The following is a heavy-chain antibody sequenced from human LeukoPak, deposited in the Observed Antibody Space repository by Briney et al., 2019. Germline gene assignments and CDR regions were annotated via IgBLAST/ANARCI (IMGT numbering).Heavy chain of an antibody. CDR2: ISSSGSTI. CDR1: GFTFSSYE. CDR3: ARVGVLRYSYGYIPKYYYCYYMDV. J-gene: IGHJ6*03. V-gene: IGHV3-48*03. Sequence: PGGSLRLSCAASGFTFSSYEMNWVRQAPGKGLEWVSYISSSGSTIYYADSVKGRFTISRDNAKNSLYLQMNSLRAEDTALYYCARVGVLRYSYGYIPKYYYCYYMDVWGKGTTVTVSS. D-gene: IGHD5-18*01.